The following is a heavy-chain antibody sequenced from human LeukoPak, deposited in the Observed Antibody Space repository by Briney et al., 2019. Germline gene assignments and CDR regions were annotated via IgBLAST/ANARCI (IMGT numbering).Heavy chain of an antibody. V-gene: IGHV3-21*01. CDR2: FSSTSNYI. D-gene: IGHD5-18*01. J-gene: IGHJ4*02. CDR1: GFTFSSYS. Sequence: GGSLRLSCAASGFTFSSYSMNWVRQAPGRGLEWVSSFSSTSNYIYYADSVKGRFTISRDNAKNSLFLQMNSLRAEDTAVYYCVRGGYSQYFFDYWGQGTLVTVSS. CDR3: VRGGYSQYFFDY.